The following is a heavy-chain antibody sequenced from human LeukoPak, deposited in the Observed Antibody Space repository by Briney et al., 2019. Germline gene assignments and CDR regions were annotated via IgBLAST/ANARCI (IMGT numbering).Heavy chain of an antibody. Sequence: GGSLRLSCAASGFTFSDYYMSWIRQAPGKGLEWVSYISSSGSTIYYADSAKGRFTISRDNAKNSLYLQMNSLRAEDTAVYYCARDHSTGYCSGGSCYSGGYWGQGTLVTVSS. D-gene: IGHD2-15*01. V-gene: IGHV3-11*01. J-gene: IGHJ4*02. CDR3: ARDHSTGYCSGGSCYSGGY. CDR2: ISSSGSTI. CDR1: GFTFSDYY.